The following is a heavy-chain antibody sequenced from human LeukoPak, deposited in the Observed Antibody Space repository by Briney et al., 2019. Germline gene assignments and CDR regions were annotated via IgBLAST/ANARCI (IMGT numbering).Heavy chain of an antibody. Sequence: ASVKVSCKASGHTFADYFIHWVRQAPGQGLEWMGRINPNTGGAEYAPKFQGWVTMTRDTSISTAYVEVNRLMSDDTAVYYCATDLMSTSNWEFDYWGQGTLVIVSS. D-gene: IGHD1-26*01. V-gene: IGHV1-2*04. CDR1: GHTFADYF. CDR2: INPNTGGA. J-gene: IGHJ4*02. CDR3: ATDLMSTSNWEFDY.